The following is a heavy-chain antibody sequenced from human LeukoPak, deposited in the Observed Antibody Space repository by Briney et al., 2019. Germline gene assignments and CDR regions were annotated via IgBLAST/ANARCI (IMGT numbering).Heavy chain of an antibody. Sequence: GGSLRLSCAASGFTFSSYSMNWVRHAPGKGLEWVSSLSGVGGSTYYADSVRGRFTISRDNAKNTLYLQMNSLRAEDTAVCYFASPVVVVATRQVDYWGQGTLVTVSS. CDR2: LSGVGGST. V-gene: IGHV3-23*01. CDR3: ASPVVVVATRQVDY. CDR1: GFTFSSYS. D-gene: IGHD2-15*01. J-gene: IGHJ4*02.